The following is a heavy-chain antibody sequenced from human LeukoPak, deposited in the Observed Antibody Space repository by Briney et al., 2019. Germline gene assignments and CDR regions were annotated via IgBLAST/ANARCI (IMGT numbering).Heavy chain of an antibody. CDR2: ISGSGGST. J-gene: IGHJ4*02. CDR1: GFTFSSYA. D-gene: IGHD5-12*01. V-gene: IGHV3-23*01. CDR3: AKVSDSGYDQDDY. Sequence: GGSLRLSCPASGFTFSSYARSWFRQARGKGLEWVSAISGSGGSTYYADSVKGRFTIPRDNSKNTLYLQMNSLRAEDTAVYYCAKVSDSGYDQDDYWGQGTLVTVSS.